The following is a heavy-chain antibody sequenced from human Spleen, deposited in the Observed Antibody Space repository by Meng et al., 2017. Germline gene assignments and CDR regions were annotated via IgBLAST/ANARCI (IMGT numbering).Heavy chain of an antibody. CDR3: ERGGDIVATITLDY. CDR2: INHSWST. CDR1: GGSFSDYY. V-gene: IGHV4-34*01. Sequence: QVQLQQWGAGPLNPSQPVSLPRSVSGGSFSDYYWSWIRQPPGTRLGWIGEINHSWSTNYNPSIESRATISVETSQNNLSLKLSSVTAADSAVYYCERGGDIVATITLDYWGQGTLVTVSS. D-gene: IGHD5-12*01. J-gene: IGHJ4*02.